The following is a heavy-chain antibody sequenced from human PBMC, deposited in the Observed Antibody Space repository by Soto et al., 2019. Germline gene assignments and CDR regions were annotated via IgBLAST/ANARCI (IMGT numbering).Heavy chain of an antibody. CDR2: INHSGST. J-gene: IGHJ4*02. Sequence: SQTQSLTCAVYGGSFSGYYWSWIRQPPGKGLEWIGEINHSGSTNYNPSLKSRVTISVDTSKNQFSLKLSSVTAADTAVYYCARGYSSSWLHYWGQGTLVTV. V-gene: IGHV4-34*01. D-gene: IGHD6-13*01. CDR3: ARGYSSSWLHY. CDR1: GGSFSGYY.